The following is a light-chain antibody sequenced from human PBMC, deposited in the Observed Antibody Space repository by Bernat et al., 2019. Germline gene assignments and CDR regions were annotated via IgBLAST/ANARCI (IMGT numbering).Light chain of an antibody. CDR1: NIGSKS. J-gene: IGLJ1*01. CDR3: LVWDNFSDHYV. CDR2: YDS. Sequence: SYVLTQPPSVSVAPGQTARITCGGKNIGSKSVNWYQQKPGQAPILVISYDSDRPSGIPERFSGSNSGNTAALTISTVEAGDEADYYCLVWDNFSDHYVFGTGTNVTVL. V-gene: IGLV3-21*04.